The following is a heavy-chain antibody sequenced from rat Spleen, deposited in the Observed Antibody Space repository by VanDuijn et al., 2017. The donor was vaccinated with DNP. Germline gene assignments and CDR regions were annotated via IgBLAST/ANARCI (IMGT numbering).Heavy chain of an antibody. CDR3: ARWSSSHWYFDF. V-gene: IGHV5-22*01. D-gene: IGHD1-2*01. CDR2: IRYDGATT. J-gene: IGHJ1*01. Sequence: EVQVVESGGGLVQPGRSLKLSCAASGFTFSDYYMAWVRQAPTKGLEWVAYIRYDGATTYYGDSVKGRFTISRDNAKNTLYLQMNSLGSEDTATYYCARWSSSHWYFDFWGPGTMVTVSS. CDR1: GFTFSDYY.